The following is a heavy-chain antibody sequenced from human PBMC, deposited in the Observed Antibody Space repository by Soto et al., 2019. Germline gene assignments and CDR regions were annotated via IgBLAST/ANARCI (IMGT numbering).Heavy chain of an antibody. CDR2: IYPGDSDT. CDR3: ARSPLYDFWSGYYTGGNWFDP. CDR1: GYSFTIYW. V-gene: IGHV5-51*01. D-gene: IGHD3-3*01. Sequence: PGESLKISCKGSGYSFTIYWIGWVRQMPGKGLEWMGIIYPGDSDTRYSPSFQGQVTISADKSISTAYLQWSSLKASDTAMYYRARSPLYDFWSGYYTGGNWFDPWGQGTLVTVSS. J-gene: IGHJ5*02.